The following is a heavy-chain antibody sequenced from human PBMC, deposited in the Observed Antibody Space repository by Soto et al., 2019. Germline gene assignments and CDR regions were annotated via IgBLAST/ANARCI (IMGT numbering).Heavy chain of an antibody. CDR2: TYYRSRWYN. CDR3: ARTTSHHWLYMDV. J-gene: IGHJ6*03. V-gene: IGHV6-1*01. Sequence: QVQLQESGPGLVKPSQTLSVSCAISGDSVSGDSAAWNWVRLSPSRGLEWLARTYYRSRWYNDYAVSVRSRITVNADTSKNQFSLQLTSVTPEDTAIYFCARTTSHHWLYMDVWGRGTRVTVSS. CDR1: GDSVSGDSAA. D-gene: IGHD5-12*01.